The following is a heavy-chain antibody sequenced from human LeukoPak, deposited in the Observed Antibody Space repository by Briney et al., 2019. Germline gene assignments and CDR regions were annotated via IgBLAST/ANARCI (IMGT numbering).Heavy chain of an antibody. CDR3: ASDIDGKNILPPIFQQ. V-gene: IGHV3-23*01. CDR1: GFTFSSYA. D-gene: IGHD5-12*01. J-gene: IGHJ1*01. Sequence: PGGSLRLSCEASGFTFSSYAMSWVRQAPGKGLEWVSAISGSGGSTYYADSVKGRFTISRDNSKNTLYLQMNSLRADDTAVYYCASDIDGKNILPPIFQQWGQGTLVTVSS. CDR2: ISGSGGST.